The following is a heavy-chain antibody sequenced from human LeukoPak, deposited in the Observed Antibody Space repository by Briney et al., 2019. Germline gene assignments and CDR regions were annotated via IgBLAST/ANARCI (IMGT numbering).Heavy chain of an antibody. D-gene: IGHD3-3*01. J-gene: IGHJ4*02. Sequence: SVKVSCKASGGTFSSYAISWVRQAPGQGLEWMGRIIPIFGTANYAQKFRGRVTITTDESTSTAYMELSSLRSEDTAVYYCARSSLFGVVTGYFDYWGQGTLVTVSS. CDR2: IIPIFGTA. CDR3: ARSSLFGVVTGYFDY. CDR1: GGTFSSYA. V-gene: IGHV1-69*05.